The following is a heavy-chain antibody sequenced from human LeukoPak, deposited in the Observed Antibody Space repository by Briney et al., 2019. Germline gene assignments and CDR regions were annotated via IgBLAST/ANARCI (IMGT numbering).Heavy chain of an antibody. V-gene: IGHV4-34*01. CDR1: GGSFSDPF. J-gene: IGHJ4*02. CDR2: INRSGST. CDR3: TRGWPVDY. Sequence: PSETLSLTCTVYGGSFSDPFWTWIRQPPGKGLEWIGEINRSGSTNFNPSLESRVSISLDTSSNHFSLRLNSVTAADTAVYYCTRGWPVDYWGQGTLVTVSS.